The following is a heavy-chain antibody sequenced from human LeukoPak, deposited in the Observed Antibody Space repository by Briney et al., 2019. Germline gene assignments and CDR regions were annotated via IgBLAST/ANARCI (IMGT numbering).Heavy chain of an antibody. D-gene: IGHD1-1*01. CDR2: ISTVNGNS. CDR3: ARVRDSHNWWGAFDI. J-gene: IGHJ3*02. V-gene: IGHV1-18*01. CDR1: GYRFSSSG. Sequence: ASVSVSCKASGYRFSSSGITWVRQAPGQGPEGMGWISTVNGNSRYAQNFQGRVTLATDTSTNTAHLELTSLRSDDTAIYYCARVRDSHNWWGAFDIWGQGTMVPVSS.